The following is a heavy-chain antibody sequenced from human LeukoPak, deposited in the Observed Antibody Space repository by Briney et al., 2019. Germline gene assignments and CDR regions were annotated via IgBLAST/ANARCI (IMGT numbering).Heavy chain of an antibody. CDR1: GGSISSSSYY. V-gene: IGHV4-39*01. Sequence: SETLSLTCTVSGGSISSSSYYWGWIRQPPGKGLEWIGSISYTGSTYYNPSLKSRVTVSVDTSKNQFSLKLRSVTAADTAVYYCARLFGQYYFDYWGQGTLATVSS. CDR3: ARLFGQYYFDY. J-gene: IGHJ4*02. D-gene: IGHD3-10*01. CDR2: ISYTGST.